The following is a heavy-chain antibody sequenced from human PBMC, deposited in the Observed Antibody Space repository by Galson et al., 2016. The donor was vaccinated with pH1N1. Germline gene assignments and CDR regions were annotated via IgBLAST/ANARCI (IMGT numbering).Heavy chain of an antibody. V-gene: IGHV3-23*01. CDR3: AKGGRVGTEWYYYAMDV. CDR2: ISAGSTAT. J-gene: IGHJ6*02. D-gene: IGHD1/OR15-1a*01. Sequence: SLRLSCAASGFIFSSYAMTWVRQAPGRGLEWVSSISAGSTATFYADSVKGRFTISRDNPKNSLYLQMHSLGADDQAVYYCAKGGRVGTEWYYYAMDVWGQGTTVTVSS. CDR1: GFIFSSYA.